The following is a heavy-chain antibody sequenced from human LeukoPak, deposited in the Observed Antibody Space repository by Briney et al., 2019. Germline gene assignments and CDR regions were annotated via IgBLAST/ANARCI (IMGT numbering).Heavy chain of an antibody. CDR2: IYDSQIS. D-gene: IGHD3-10*01. CDR1: GGSISAYN. CDR3: ARHSLVFYGSGSYFLNSMDV. J-gene: IGHJ6*02. Sequence: SETLSLTCTVSGGSISAYNWSWIRQPPGKGLEWIGNIYDSQISSYNPSLKSRVTISLDTSQNQLSLDLSSVTAADTAVYYCARHSLVFYGSGSYFLNSMDVRGQGTTVTVSS. V-gene: IGHV4-59*08.